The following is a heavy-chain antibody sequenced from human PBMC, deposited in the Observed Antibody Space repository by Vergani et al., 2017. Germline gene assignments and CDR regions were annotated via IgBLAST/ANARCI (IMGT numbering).Heavy chain of an antibody. CDR2: IYSGGSST. CDR3: AKDTAVAGNGRYYFDY. Sequence: EVQLLESGGGLVQPGGSLRLSCAASGFTFSGYAMSWVRQAPGKGLEWVSVIYSGGSSTYYADSVKGRFTISRDNSKNTLYLQMNSLRAEDTAVYYCAKDTAVAGNGRYYFDYWGQGTLVTVSS. D-gene: IGHD6-19*01. CDR1: GFTFSGYA. J-gene: IGHJ4*02. V-gene: IGHV3-23*03.